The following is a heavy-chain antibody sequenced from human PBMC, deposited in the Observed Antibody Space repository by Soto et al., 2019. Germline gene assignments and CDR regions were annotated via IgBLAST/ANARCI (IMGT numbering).Heavy chain of an antibody. V-gene: IGHV1-2*02. Sequence: ASVKVSCKASGYTFTGYYIHWVRQAPGQGLEWMGWINPNSGGTNYAQKFQGRVTMTRDTSISTAYMELSRLRSDDTAVYYCARDRYGEDAPPFDPWGQGTLVTVSS. J-gene: IGHJ5*02. CDR3: ARDRYGEDAPPFDP. CDR2: INPNSGGT. D-gene: IGHD4-17*01. CDR1: GYTFTGYY.